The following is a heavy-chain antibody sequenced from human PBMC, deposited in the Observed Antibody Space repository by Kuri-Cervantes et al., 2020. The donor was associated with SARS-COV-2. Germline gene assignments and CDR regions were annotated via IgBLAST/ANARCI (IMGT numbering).Heavy chain of an antibody. Sequence: ESLKISCTVSGGSISSHYWSWIRQPPGKGLEWIGYIYYSGSTNYNPSLKSRVTISVDTSKNQFSLKLSSVTAADTAVYYCAREDSSSWLYSYDYWGQGTLVTVSS. J-gene: IGHJ4*02. CDR2: IYYSGST. D-gene: IGHD6-13*01. CDR3: AREDSSSWLYSYDY. V-gene: IGHV4-59*11. CDR1: GGSISSHY.